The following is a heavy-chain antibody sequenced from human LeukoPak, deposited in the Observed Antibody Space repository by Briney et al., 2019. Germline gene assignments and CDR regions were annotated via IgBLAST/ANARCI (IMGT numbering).Heavy chain of an antibody. Sequence: GGSLRLSCAASGFTFSSAAMTWVRQAPGMGLEWVSTITGSDDATYYSDSVKGPFTISRDFSRTTVHLQLNSLRAEDTAIYYCAKGPQLYSGYHPDSWGQGTLVTVSS. CDR3: AKGPQLYSGYHPDS. J-gene: IGHJ4*02. V-gene: IGHV3-23*01. CDR1: GFTFSSAA. D-gene: IGHD5-12*01. CDR2: ITGSDDAT.